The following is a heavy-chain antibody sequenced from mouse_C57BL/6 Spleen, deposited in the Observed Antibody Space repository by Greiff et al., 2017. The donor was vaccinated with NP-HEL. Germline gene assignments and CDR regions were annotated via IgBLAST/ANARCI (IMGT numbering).Heavy chain of an antibody. CDR3: ARSDYGGDYFDY. Sequence: QVELQQSGPELVKPGASVKISCKASGYAFSSSWMNWVKQRPGKGLEWIGRIYPGDGDTNYNGKFKGKATLTADKSSSTAYMQLSSLTSEDSAVYLCARSDYGGDYFDYWGQGTTLTVSS. J-gene: IGHJ2*01. CDR2: IYPGDGDT. D-gene: IGHD2-4*01. V-gene: IGHV1-82*01. CDR1: GYAFSSSW.